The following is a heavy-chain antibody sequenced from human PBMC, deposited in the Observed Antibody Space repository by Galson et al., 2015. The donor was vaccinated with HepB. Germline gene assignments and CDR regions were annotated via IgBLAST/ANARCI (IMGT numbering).Heavy chain of an antibody. CDR1: GFDFSSYW. J-gene: IGHJ4*02. CDR2: IKQDGSEK. D-gene: IGHD6-19*01. V-gene: IGHV3-7*01. Sequence: SLRLSCAASGFDFSSYWMSWVRQAPGKGLEWVANIKQDGSEKYYVDSVKGRFTISRDNAKNSLYLQMNSLRAEDTAVYYCARDRVAVAGTAGYWGQGTLVTVSS. CDR3: ARDRVAVAGTAGY.